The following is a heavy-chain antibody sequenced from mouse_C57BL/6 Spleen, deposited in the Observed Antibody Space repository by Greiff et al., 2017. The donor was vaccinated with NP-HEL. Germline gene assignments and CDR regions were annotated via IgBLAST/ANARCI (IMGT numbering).Heavy chain of an antibody. D-gene: IGHD2-5*01. V-gene: IGHV5-16*01. CDR1: GFTFSDYY. Sequence: DVHLVESEGGLVQPGSSMKLSCTASGFTFSDYYMAWVRQVPEKGLEWVANINYDGSSTYYLDSLKSRFIISRDNAKNILYLQMSSLKSEDTATYYCAREGGSNFPYAMDYWGQGTSVTVSS. J-gene: IGHJ4*01. CDR2: INYDGSST. CDR3: AREGGSNFPYAMDY.